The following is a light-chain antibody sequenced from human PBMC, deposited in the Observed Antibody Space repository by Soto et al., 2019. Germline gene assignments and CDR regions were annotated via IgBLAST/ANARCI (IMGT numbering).Light chain of an antibody. CDR1: SGRSSYA. Sequence: QLVLTQSPSASASLGASVKLTCTLSSGRSSYAIAWHQQQPEKGPRYLMKVNSDGSHNKGDGIPDRFSASSSGAERYLTISSLQSEDEADYYCQTWGAGTVVFGGGTKVTVL. CDR2: VNSDGSH. V-gene: IGLV4-69*01. CDR3: QTWGAGTVV. J-gene: IGLJ2*01.